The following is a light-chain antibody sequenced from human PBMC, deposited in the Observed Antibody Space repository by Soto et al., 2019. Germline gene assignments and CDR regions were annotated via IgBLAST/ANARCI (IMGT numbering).Light chain of an antibody. V-gene: IGLV2-11*01. Sequence: QSVLTQPRAVSGSPGQSVTISCTGTSSDVGGYNYVSWYQQHPGKAPKLMIYDVSKRPSGVPDRFSGSKSGNTASLTISGLKADDEADYYCCSYAGSYTPWVFGTGTKVTVL. J-gene: IGLJ1*01. CDR2: DVS. CDR1: SSDVGGYNY. CDR3: CSYAGSYTPWV.